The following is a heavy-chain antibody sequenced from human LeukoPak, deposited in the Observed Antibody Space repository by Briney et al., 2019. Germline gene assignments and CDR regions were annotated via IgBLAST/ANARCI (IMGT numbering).Heavy chain of an antibody. CDR2: IKQDGSEK. D-gene: IGHD6-13*01. J-gene: IGHJ6*03. CDR1: GFTFSSYW. V-gene: IGHV3-7*01. Sequence: GGSLRLSCAASGFTFSSYWMSWVRQAPGKGLEWVANIKQDGSEKYYVDSVKGRFTISRDSAKNSLYLQMNSLRAEDTAVYYCATATRSYSSSWYSPYYYYYYMDVWGKGTTVTVS. CDR3: ATATRSYSSSWYSPYYYYYYMDV.